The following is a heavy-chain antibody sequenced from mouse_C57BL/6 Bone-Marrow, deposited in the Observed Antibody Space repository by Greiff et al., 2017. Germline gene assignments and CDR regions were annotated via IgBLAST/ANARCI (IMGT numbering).Heavy chain of an antibody. J-gene: IGHJ3*01. D-gene: IGHD2-3*01. CDR1: GFNIKDYY. CDR2: IDPENGDT. V-gene: IGHV14-4*01. CDR3: TTRYDGLWFAY. Sequence: VQLQQSGAELVRPGASVKLSCTASGFNIKDYYMHWVKQRPEQGLEWIGWIDPENGDTEYASKFQGKATLTVDTSSTTAYLQLSSLTSEDTAVYDCTTRYDGLWFAYWGQGTLVTVSA.